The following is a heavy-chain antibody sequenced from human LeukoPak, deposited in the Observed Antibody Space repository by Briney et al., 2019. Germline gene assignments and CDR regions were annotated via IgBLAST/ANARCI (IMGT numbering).Heavy chain of an antibody. D-gene: IGHD6-13*01. Sequence: GGSLRLSCAASGFTFSRYAMTWVRQAPGKGLEWVSAISSSGGSTYYADSVKGRFTISRDNSKNTLYLQMNSLRAEDTAVYYCAKYCGYSSSWYKLGFDYWGQGTLVTVSS. V-gene: IGHV3-23*01. CDR3: AKYCGYSSSWYKLGFDY. CDR2: ISSSGGST. CDR1: GFTFSRYA. J-gene: IGHJ4*02.